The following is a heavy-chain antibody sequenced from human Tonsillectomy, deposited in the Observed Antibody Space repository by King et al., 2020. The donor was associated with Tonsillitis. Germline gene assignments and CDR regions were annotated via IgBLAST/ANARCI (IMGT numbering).Heavy chain of an antibody. CDR2: ISYDGSDK. CDR3: SKSVKRRGSGIYCEVEGYYYGMDV. Sequence: QLVQSGGGVVQPGRSLRLSGAASGFTFSIYGMHWVRQVPGKGLEWVAVISYDGSDKYYADSVKGRFTISRDNSKNTLYVQSNSLRDEDTALYYCSKSVKRRGSGIYCEVEGYYYGMDVWGQGTTVTVSS. CDR1: GFTFSIYG. V-gene: IGHV3-30*18. J-gene: IGHJ6*02. D-gene: IGHD5/OR15-5a*01.